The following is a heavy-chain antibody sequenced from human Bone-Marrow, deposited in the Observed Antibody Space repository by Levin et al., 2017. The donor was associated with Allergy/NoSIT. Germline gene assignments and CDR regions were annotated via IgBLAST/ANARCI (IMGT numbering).Heavy chain of an antibody. CDR2: IDWDGGK. CDR1: GFSLSLVGMC. J-gene: IGHJ3*02. V-gene: IGHV2-70*11. D-gene: IGHD6-13*01. Sequence: ESGPTLVKPTQTLTLTCTFSGFSLSLVGMCVSWIRQPAGKALEWLARIDWDGGKYYSTSMKTRLTISKDTSKNQVVLTMTNMDPVDTATYYCARMILGGYSSSWSVYDAFDIWGRGTMVTVSS. CDR3: ARMILGGYSSSWSVYDAFDI.